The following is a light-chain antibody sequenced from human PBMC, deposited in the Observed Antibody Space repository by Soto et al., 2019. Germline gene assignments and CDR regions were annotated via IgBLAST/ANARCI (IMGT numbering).Light chain of an antibody. J-gene: IGKJ1*01. CDR1: QTISSW. V-gene: IGKV1-5*03. CDR3: QHYNSYSEA. Sequence: DIQMTQSPSTLSGSVGDRVTITCRASQTISSWFAWYQQKPGKAPKLLIYKASTLKSGVPFRFSGSGSGTEFTITISSLQPDDFATYYCQHYNSYSEAFGQGTKV. CDR2: KAS.